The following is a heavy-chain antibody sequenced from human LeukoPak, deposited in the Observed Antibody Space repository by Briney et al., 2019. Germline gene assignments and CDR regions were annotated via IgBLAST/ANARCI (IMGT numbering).Heavy chain of an antibody. D-gene: IGHD3-22*01. CDR3: ARVEGFDDSSGYYYMFGAFDI. Sequence: ASVKVSCKASGYTFTGYYMHWVRQAPGQGLEWMGWINPNSGGTNYAQKLQGRVTMTRDTSISTAYMELSRLRSDDTAVYYCARVEGFDDSSGYYYMFGAFDIWGQGTMVTVSS. CDR1: GYTFTGYY. CDR2: INPNSGGT. J-gene: IGHJ3*02. V-gene: IGHV1-2*02.